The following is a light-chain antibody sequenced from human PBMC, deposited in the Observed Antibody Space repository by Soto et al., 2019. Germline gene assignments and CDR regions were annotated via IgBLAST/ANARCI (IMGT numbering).Light chain of an antibody. CDR3: QQYDSYPWT. V-gene: IGKV1-5*01. J-gene: IGKJ1*01. CDR2: DVS. CDR1: QSISSY. Sequence: DIQMTQSPSTLSGSVGDRVTITCRASQSISSYLNWYQQKPGKAPKFLIYDVSTLESGVPSRFSGSGSGTEFTLTISSLQPDDFATYLCQQYDSYPWTFGQGTKVDIK.